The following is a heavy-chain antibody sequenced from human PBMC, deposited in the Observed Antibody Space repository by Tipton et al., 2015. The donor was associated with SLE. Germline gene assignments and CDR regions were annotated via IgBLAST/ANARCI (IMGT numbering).Heavy chain of an antibody. D-gene: IGHD7-27*01. V-gene: IGHV4-61*09. J-gene: IGHJ6*03. CDR1: SGSISSGSGGYY. Sequence: TLSLTCTVSSGSISSGSGGYYWSWIRQPAGKGLEWLGHIYTSGSTNYNPSLKSRVTISVDTSKNQFSLKLSSVTAADTAVYYCARGRGPDWGSLNYYYYMDVWGKGTTVTVPS. CDR2: IYTSGST. CDR3: ARGRGPDWGSLNYYYYMDV.